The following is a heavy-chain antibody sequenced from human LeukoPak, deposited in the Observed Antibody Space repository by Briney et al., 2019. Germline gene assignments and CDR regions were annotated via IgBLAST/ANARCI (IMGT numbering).Heavy chain of an antibody. V-gene: IGHV4-59*08. Sequence: SETLSLTCAVYGGSFSGYYWSWIRQPPGKGLEWIGYIYYSGSTNYNPSLKSRVTISVDTSKNQFSLKLSSVTAADTAVYYCARTIFTAPGQFDYWGQGTLVTVSS. D-gene: IGHD3-3*01. CDR1: GGSFSGYY. CDR2: IYYSGST. CDR3: ARTIFTAPGQFDY. J-gene: IGHJ4*02.